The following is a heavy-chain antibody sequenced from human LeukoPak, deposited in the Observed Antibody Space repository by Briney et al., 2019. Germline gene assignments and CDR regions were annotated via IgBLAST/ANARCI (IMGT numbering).Heavy chain of an antibody. J-gene: IGHJ4*02. V-gene: IGHV1-2*02. Sequence: ASVKVSCKASGYTFTGYYIHWVRQAPGQGLEWMGWINPNINGTNYAQKFQGRVTMTGDRSISTAYMELSRLRSDDTAVYYCAKERTPGSGYGVDYWGQGTLVTVSS. CDR1: GYTFTGYY. D-gene: IGHD6-25*01. CDR2: INPNINGT. CDR3: AKERTPGSGYGVDY.